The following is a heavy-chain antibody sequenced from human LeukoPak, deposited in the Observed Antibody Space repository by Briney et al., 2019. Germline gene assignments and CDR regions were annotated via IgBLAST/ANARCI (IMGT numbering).Heavy chain of an antibody. D-gene: IGHD4-17*01. CDR1: GFTFSSYA. V-gene: IGHV3-23*01. CDR3: AKATVTSITIFDY. CDR2: ISGSGGST. J-gene: IGHJ4*02. Sequence: GXSLRLSCAASGFTFSSYAMTWVRQAPGKGLEWVSAISGSGGSTYYADSIKGQFTISRDNSKNTLYLQMNSLRAEDTAVYYCAKATVTSITIFDYWGQGTLVTVSS.